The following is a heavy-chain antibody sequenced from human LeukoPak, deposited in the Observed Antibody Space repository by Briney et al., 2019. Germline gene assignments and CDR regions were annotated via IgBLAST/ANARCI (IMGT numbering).Heavy chain of an antibody. CDR1: GYTLTELS. Sequence: ASVKVSXKVSGYTLTELSMHWVRQAPGKGLEWMGGFDPEDGETIYAQKFQGRVTMTEDTSTDTAYTELSSLRSADTAVYYCATRSQGLLDYWGQGTLVTVSS. CDR3: ATRSQGLLDY. J-gene: IGHJ4*02. D-gene: IGHD2-15*01. CDR2: FDPEDGET. V-gene: IGHV1-24*01.